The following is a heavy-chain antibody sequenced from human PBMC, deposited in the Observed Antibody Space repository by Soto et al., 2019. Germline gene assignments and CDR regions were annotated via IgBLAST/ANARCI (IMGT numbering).Heavy chain of an antibody. CDR2: ISGSGGST. D-gene: IGHD6-25*01. CDR1: GFTFSSYA. J-gene: IGHJ6*02. CDR3: AKWSLSAAERHYYYGMDV. V-gene: IGHV3-23*01. Sequence: GGSLRLSCAASGFTFSSYAMSWVRQAPGKGLEWVSAISGSGGSTYYADSVKGRFTTSRDNSKNTLYLQMNSLRAEDTAVYYCAKWSLSAAERHYYYGMDVWGQGTTVTVSS.